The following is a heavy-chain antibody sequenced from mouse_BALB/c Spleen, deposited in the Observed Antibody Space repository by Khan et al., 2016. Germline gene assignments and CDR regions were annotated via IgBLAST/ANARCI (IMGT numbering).Heavy chain of an antibody. CDR2: IDPANGNT. Sequence: VQLQQSGAELVKPGASVKLSCTASGFNIKDTYMHWVKQRPEQGLEWIGRIDPANGNTKYDPKFQGKATITADTYSKPAYLQLSSLTSADTAVYYCARAPYDYDVGFAYWGQGTLVTVSA. CDR1: GFNIKDTY. V-gene: IGHV14-3*02. D-gene: IGHD2-4*01. J-gene: IGHJ3*01. CDR3: ARAPYDYDVGFAY.